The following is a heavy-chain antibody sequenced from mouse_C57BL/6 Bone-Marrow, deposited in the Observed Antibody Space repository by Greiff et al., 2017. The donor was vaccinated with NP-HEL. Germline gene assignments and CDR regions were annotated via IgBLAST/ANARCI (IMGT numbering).Heavy chain of an antibody. J-gene: IGHJ2*01. Sequence: EVQLQQSGAELVRPGASVKLSCTASGFNIKDDYMHWVKPRPEQGLGWIGWIDPENGDTEYASKFQGKATITADTSSNTAYLQLSSLTSEDTAVYYCTTRGGRNYFDYWGQGTTLTVSS. V-gene: IGHV14-4*01. CDR3: TTRGGRNYFDY. CDR1: GFNIKDDY. CDR2: IDPENGDT.